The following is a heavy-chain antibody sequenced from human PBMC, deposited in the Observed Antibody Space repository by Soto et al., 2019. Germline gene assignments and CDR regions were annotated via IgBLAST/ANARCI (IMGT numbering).Heavy chain of an antibody. J-gene: IGHJ6*02. D-gene: IGHD3-3*01. V-gene: IGHV3-33*01. CDR1: GFTFSSYG. CDR3: ARVPYDFWSGSTYGMDV. Sequence: QVQLVESGGGVVQPGRSLRLSCAASGFTFSSYGMHWVRQAPGKGLEWVAVIWYDGSNKYYADSVKGRFTISRDNSKNTLNLRMNSLRAEDTAVYYCARVPYDFWSGSTYGMDVWGQGTTVTVSS. CDR2: IWYDGSNK.